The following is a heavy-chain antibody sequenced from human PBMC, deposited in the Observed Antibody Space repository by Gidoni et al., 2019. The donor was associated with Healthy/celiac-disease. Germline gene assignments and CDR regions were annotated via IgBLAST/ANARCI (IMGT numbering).Heavy chain of an antibody. CDR1: GFTFSNAL. CDR3: TTADHVLGYCSGGSCYSNY. V-gene: IGHV3-15*01. J-gene: IGHJ4*02. D-gene: IGHD2-15*01. Sequence: EVQLVESGGGLVKPGGSLSLSCAASGFTFSNALMTWVRQAPRKGLEWVGRIKSKTDVGTTDYAAPVKGRFTISRDDSKNTLYLQMNSLKTEDTAVYYCTTADHVLGYCSGGSCYSNYWGQGTLVTVSS. CDR2: IKSKTDVGTT.